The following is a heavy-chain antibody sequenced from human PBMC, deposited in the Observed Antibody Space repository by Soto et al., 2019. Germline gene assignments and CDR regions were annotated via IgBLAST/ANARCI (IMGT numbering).Heavy chain of an antibody. CDR2: IYYTGTT. CDR1: GGAISDARFY. CDR3: ARQKWEQPKWFDP. J-gene: IGHJ5*02. D-gene: IGHD1-26*01. V-gene: IGHV4-39*01. Sequence: QLQLQESGPGLVKPSETLSLTCSLSGGAISDARFYWGWIRQSPGRGLGCIGSIYYTGTTCFNPSLQSRVNISVDTSENQFSLKLYSVTAADTALYFCARQKWEQPKWFDPWGQGTLVIVSP.